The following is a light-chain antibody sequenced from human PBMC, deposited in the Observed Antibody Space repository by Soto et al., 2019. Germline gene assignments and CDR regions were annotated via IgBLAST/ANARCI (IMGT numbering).Light chain of an antibody. CDR1: QSVSSSY. CDR2: GAS. V-gene: IGKV3-20*01. CDR3: QQYGSSPRT. Sequence: EIVLTQSPGTLSLSPGERATLSCRASQSVSSSYSAWYQQKPGQAPRLLIYGASSRATGIPDRFSGSGSGTDFTLTISRLEPEEFAVYYCQQYGSSPRTFGQGTKLEIK. J-gene: IGKJ2*01.